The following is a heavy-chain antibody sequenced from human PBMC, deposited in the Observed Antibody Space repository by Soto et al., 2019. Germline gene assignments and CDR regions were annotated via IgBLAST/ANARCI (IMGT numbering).Heavy chain of an antibody. CDR2: IYYSGST. CDR1: GGSVSSGSYY. Sequence: SETLSLTCTVSGGSVSSGSYYWSWIRQPPGKGLEWIGYIYYSGSTNYNPSLKSRVTISVDTSKNQFSLKLSSVTAADTAVYYCAREIGYCISTSCPSTWFDPWGQGTLVPVSP. V-gene: IGHV4-61*01. CDR3: AREIGYCISTSCPSTWFDP. D-gene: IGHD2-2*01. J-gene: IGHJ5*02.